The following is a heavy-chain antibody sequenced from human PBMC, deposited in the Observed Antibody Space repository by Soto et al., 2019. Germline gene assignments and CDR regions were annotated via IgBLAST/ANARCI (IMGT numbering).Heavy chain of an antibody. CDR3: AKDPLQLPAYYFDY. CDR2: LSGSGGST. V-gene: IGHV3-23*01. D-gene: IGHD2-2*01. Sequence: EVQLLESGGCLVQPGGSLRLSCAASGFTFSSYAMSWVRQAPGKGLEWVSGLSGSGGSTYYGDSVKGRFTISRDNSKNMLYLQMNSLRAEDTAIYYCAKDPLQLPAYYFDYWGQGTLVTVSS. CDR1: GFTFSSYA. J-gene: IGHJ4*02.